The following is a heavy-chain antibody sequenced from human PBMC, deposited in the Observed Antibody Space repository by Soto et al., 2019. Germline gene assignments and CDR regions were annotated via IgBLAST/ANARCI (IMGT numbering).Heavy chain of an antibody. D-gene: IGHD1-26*01. CDR3: ARGVSAGVDY. CDR1: GYSFTSLD. J-gene: IGHJ4*02. CDR2: MQPSTGRT. Sequence: ASVKVSCKASGYSFTSLDINWVRQTAGQGLEWMGWMQPSTGRTGYAQKFQGRVTMTRDTSINTAYMELTTLTSDDTAFYYCARGVSAGVDYWGQGTLVTSPQ. V-gene: IGHV1-8*01.